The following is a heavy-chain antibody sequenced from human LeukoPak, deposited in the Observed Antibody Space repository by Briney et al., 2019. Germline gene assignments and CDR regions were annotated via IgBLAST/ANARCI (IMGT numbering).Heavy chain of an antibody. J-gene: IGHJ4*02. Sequence: ASVKVSCKASGYTFTSYGISWVRQAPGQGLEWMGWISAYNGNTNYAQKLQGRVTMTTDTSTSTAYMELRSLRSDDTAVYYCARRPPSYDFWSGYYLDYWGQGTLVTVSP. CDR3: ARRPPSYDFWSGYYLDY. CDR2: ISAYNGNT. V-gene: IGHV1-18*01. D-gene: IGHD3-3*01. CDR1: GYTFTSYG.